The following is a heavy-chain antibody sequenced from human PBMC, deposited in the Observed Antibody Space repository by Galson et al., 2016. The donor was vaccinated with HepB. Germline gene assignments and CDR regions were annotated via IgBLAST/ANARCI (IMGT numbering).Heavy chain of an antibody. Sequence: SLRLSCAASGFTFSSYAMSWVRQAPGKGLEWVAVISYDGRKKYYADSEKGRFTISRDNFKNTLYLQMNSLRREDTAMYYCAKERGVAVPNRPLDSWGQGTLVTVSS. J-gene: IGHJ5*01. D-gene: IGHD6-19*01. V-gene: IGHV3-30*04. CDR1: GFTFSSYA. CDR2: ISYDGRKK. CDR3: AKERGVAVPNRPLDS.